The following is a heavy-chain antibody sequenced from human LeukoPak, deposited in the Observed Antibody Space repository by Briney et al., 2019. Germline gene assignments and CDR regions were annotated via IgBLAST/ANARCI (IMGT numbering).Heavy chain of an antibody. CDR2: FDPEDGET. J-gene: IGHJ5*02. Sequence: ASVKVSCKVSGYTLTELSMHWVRQAPGKGLEWMGGFDPEDGETIYAQKFQGRVTMTEDTSTDTAYMELSSLRSEDTAVYYCARQRSLRLGELSLSPNWFDPWGQGTLVTVSS. CDR3: ARQRSLRLGELSLSPNWFDP. CDR1: GYTLTELS. V-gene: IGHV1-24*01. D-gene: IGHD3-16*02.